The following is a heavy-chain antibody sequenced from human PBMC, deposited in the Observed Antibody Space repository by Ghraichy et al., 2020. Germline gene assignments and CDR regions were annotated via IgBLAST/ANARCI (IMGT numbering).Heavy chain of an antibody. J-gene: IGHJ4*02. CDR2: ISYAGSDK. CDR1: GFTFSSYG. CDR3: AKDPMPAVTGTELFDY. D-gene: IGHD6-19*01. V-gene: IGHV3-30*18. Sequence: GGSLRLSCAASGFTFSSYGMHWVRQAPGKGLEWVALISYAGSDKYYADSVKGRFSISRDNSKNTLYLEMNSLRAEDTAVYYCAKDPMPAVTGTELFDYWGQGTLVTVSS.